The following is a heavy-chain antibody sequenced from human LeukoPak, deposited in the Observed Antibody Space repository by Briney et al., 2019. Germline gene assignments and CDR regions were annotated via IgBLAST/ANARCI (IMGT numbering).Heavy chain of an antibody. J-gene: IGHJ6*02. CDR1: GGSIKSFY. Sequence: PSETLSLTCTVSGGSIKSFYWSWIRQPAGKGLEWVGRVFSRGTTNYNPSLKSRVTVSLDTSKNQFSLKRSSVTAADTAVYYCARGRYDNLTGHLARLDVWGQGTTVIVSS. CDR3: ARGRYDNLTGHLARLDV. CDR2: VFSRGTT. D-gene: IGHD3-9*01. V-gene: IGHV4-4*07.